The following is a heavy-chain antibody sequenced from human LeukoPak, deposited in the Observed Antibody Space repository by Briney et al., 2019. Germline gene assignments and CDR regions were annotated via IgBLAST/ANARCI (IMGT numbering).Heavy chain of an antibody. CDR2: INQSGST. CDR3: ATLGGLYYETHGYPDFDH. D-gene: IGHD3-22*01. Sequence: SETLSLTCSVSGGSLSPYYWSWIRQPPGGGLEWLGEINQSGSTNYNPSLKSRVTISVEKFKNQSSLEVTSVTAADTAIYYCATLGGLYYETHGYPDFDHWGQGTLVTVSS. CDR1: GGSLSPYY. J-gene: IGHJ4*02. V-gene: IGHV4-34*01.